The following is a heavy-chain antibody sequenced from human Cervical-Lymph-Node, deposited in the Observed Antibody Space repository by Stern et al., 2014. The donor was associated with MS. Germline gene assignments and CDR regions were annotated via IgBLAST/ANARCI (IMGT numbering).Heavy chain of an antibody. D-gene: IGHD5-18*01. J-gene: IGHJ4*02. V-gene: IGHV3-66*01. Sequence: EVQLVESGGGLVQPGGSLRLSCAASGFTVSSNYMSWVRQAPGKGLAWVSVIYSGGSTYYADSVKGRFTISRDNSKNTLYLQMNSLRAEDTAVYYCARSNGYSYGYVLGPFDYWGQGTLVTVSS. CDR1: GFTVSSNY. CDR3: ARSNGYSYGYVLGPFDY. CDR2: IYSGGST.